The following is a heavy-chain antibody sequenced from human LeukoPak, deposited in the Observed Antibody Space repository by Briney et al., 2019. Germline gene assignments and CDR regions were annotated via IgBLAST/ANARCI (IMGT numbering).Heavy chain of an antibody. V-gene: IGHV3-48*03. CDR1: GFTFSGYE. Sequence: GGSLRLSCAASGFTFSGYEMNWVRQAPGKGLEWVSYISSSGSLIYYADSVKGRFTISRDNAKNSLYLQMNSLRAEDTAVYYCARVYAAGWFDPWGQGTLVTVSS. J-gene: IGHJ5*02. CDR3: ARVYAAGWFDP. D-gene: IGHD5/OR15-5a*01. CDR2: ISSSGSLI.